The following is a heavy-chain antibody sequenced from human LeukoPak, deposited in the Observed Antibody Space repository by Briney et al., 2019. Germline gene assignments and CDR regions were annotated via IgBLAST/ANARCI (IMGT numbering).Heavy chain of an antibody. CDR1: GGSINSYY. CDR2: IYSSGTT. Sequence: PSETLSLTCTVSGGSINSYYWSWIRQPAGKGLEWIGRIYSSGTTNYNPSLKSRVTMSVDTSTNQLSLKLSSVTAADTAVYYCARLYHSIAARQGGAWGQGTLVTVSS. CDR3: ARLYHSIAARQGGA. J-gene: IGHJ5*02. V-gene: IGHV4-4*07. D-gene: IGHD6-6*01.